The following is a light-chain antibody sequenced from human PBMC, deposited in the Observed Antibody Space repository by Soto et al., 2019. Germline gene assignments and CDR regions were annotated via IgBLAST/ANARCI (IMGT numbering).Light chain of an antibody. J-gene: IGLJ3*02. CDR1: SSDVGGFNY. CDR3: SSFTTSNTWV. V-gene: IGLV2-14*01. CDR2: EVS. Sequence: QSVLPQPASVSGSPGQSIIISCTGTSSDVGGFNYVSWYQHYPGEAPKLLIYEVSNRPSGVSSRFSGSKSGNTASLTISGLQADDEGDYYCSSFTTSNTWVFGGGTKLTVL.